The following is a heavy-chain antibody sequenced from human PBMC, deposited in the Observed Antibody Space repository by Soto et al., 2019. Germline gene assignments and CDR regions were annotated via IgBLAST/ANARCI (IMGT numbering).Heavy chain of an antibody. D-gene: IGHD6-13*01. CDR1: GYTFTSYG. CDR3: ARERPYSSSWYVPPSNYYYGMDV. Sequence: QVQLVQSGAEVKKPGASVKVSCKASGYTFTSYGISWVRQAPGQGLEWMGWISAYNGNTNYAQKLQGRVTMTTDTSTSTAYMELRSRRSDDTAVYYCARERPYSSSWYVPPSNYYYGMDVWGQGTTVTVSS. J-gene: IGHJ6*02. V-gene: IGHV1-18*01. CDR2: ISAYNGNT.